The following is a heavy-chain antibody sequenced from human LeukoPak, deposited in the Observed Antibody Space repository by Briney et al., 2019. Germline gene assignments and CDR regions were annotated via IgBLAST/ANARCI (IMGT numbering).Heavy chain of an antibody. V-gene: IGHV4-39*01. CDR2: IYYSGST. Sequence: SETLSLTCIVSGGSISSSSYYWGWIRQPPGKGLEWIGSIYYSGSTYYNPSLKSRVTISVDTSKNQFSLKLSSVTAADTAVYYCARTVLLWSWFDPWGQGTLVTVSS. CDR1: GGSISSSSYY. J-gene: IGHJ5*02. CDR3: ARTVLLWSWFDP. D-gene: IGHD3-10*01.